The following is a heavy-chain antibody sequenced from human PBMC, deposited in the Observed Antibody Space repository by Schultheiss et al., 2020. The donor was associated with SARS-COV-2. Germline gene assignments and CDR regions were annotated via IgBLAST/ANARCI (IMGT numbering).Heavy chain of an antibody. CDR2: IYYSGST. J-gene: IGHJ4*02. CDR3: ARAHRPYCSSTSCYMYYFDY. CDR1: GGSISSSSYY. Sequence: SETLSLTCTVSGGSISSSSYYWGWIRQPPGKGLEWIGYIYYSGSTNYNPSLKSRVTISVDTSKNQFSLKLSSVTAADTAVYYCARAHRPYCSSTSCYMYYFDYWGQGTLVTVSS. V-gene: IGHV4-61*05. D-gene: IGHD2-2*02.